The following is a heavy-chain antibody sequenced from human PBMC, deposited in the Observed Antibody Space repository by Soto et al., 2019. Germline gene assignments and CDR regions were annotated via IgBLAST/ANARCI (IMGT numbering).Heavy chain of an antibody. D-gene: IGHD6-19*01. CDR1: GFTFSSYG. Sequence: GGSLRLSCAVSGFTFSSYGMHWIRQAPGKGLEWVAVISYDGSDKDYADSVKGRFTISRDNSKNTLYLQMNSLRAEDTAVYYCAKDLWSFSSAHYPYDYWGQGTLVTVSS. J-gene: IGHJ4*02. CDR3: AKDLWSFSSAHYPYDY. CDR2: ISYDGSDK. V-gene: IGHV3-30*18.